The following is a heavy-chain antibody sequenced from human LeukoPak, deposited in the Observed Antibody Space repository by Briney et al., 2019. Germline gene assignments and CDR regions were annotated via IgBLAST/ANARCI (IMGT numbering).Heavy chain of an antibody. Sequence: GGSLRLSCAASGFTVSSNYMSWVRQAPGKGLEWVSVIYSGGSTYYADSVKGRFTISRDNSKNTLYRQMNSLRAEDTAVYYCARDFEGVHRTTNSYTYYYYMDVWGKGTTVIVSS. V-gene: IGHV3-53*01. CDR1: GFTVSSNY. CDR2: IYSGGST. D-gene: IGHD2/OR15-2a*01. J-gene: IGHJ6*03. CDR3: ARDFEGVHRTTNSYTYYYYMDV.